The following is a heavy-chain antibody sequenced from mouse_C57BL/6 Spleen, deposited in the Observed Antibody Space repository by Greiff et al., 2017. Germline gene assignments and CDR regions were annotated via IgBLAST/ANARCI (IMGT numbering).Heavy chain of an antibody. D-gene: IGHD1-1*01. CDR1: GYSITSGYY. V-gene: IGHV3-6*01. Sequence: ESGPGLVKPSQSLSLTCSVTGYSITSGYYWNWIRQFPGNKLEWMGYISYDGSNNYNPSLKNRISITRDTSKNRFFLKLNSVTTEDTATYYCARRRSTTVVAKGWYFDVWGTGTTVTVSS. CDR2: ISYDGSN. J-gene: IGHJ1*03. CDR3: ARRRSTTVVAKGWYFDV.